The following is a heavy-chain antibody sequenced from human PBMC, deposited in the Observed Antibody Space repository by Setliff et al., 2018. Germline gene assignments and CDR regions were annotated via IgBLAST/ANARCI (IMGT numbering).Heavy chain of an antibody. CDR1: GFNFITYG. Sequence: ASVKVSCKTSGFNFITYGFSWVRQAPGQVLEWMGWISPYSGETNNAQKFQDRLSVTADTSSKTIYMELRSLTSDDTAVYFCTTSRAPRVVLAADFDLWGQGTLVTVSS. D-gene: IGHD2-21*01. CDR2: ISPYSGET. CDR3: TTSRAPRVVLAADFDL. V-gene: IGHV1-18*01. J-gene: IGHJ4*02.